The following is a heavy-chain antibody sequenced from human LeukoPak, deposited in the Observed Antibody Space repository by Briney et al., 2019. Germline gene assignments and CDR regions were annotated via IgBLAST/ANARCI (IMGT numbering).Heavy chain of an antibody. CDR1: GFTFSSYG. D-gene: IGHD3-10*01. J-gene: IGHJ4*02. CDR2: IKKDGSEK. CDR3: ARGAYGSVTYFFEY. Sequence: PGGSLRLSCAAFGFTFSSYGMHWVRQAPGKGLEWVANIKKDGSEKYYVDSVKGRFTISRDNGKNSLFLQMNSLRAEDTAVYYCARGAYGSVTYFFEYWGQGTLVTVSS. V-gene: IGHV3-7*01.